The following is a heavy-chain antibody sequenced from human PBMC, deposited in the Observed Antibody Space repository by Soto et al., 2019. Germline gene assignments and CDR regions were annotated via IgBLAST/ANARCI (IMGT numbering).Heavy chain of an antibody. Sequence: XGSLRLSCSASGFTFSSYWMSWVRQAPGKGLEWVANIKQDGSEKYYVDSVKGRFTISRDNAKNSLYLQMNSLRAEDTAVYYCARGSYSSGCERRNYYYRMDAWGQGTTVTVSS. D-gene: IGHD6-19*01. V-gene: IGHV3-7*03. J-gene: IGHJ6*02. CDR3: ARGSYSSGCERRNYYYRMDA. CDR1: GFTFSSYW. CDR2: IKQDGSEK.